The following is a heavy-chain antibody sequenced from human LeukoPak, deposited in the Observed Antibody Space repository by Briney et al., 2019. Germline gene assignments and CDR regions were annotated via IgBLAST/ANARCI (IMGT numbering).Heavy chain of an antibody. D-gene: IGHD2-2*01. CDR2: IYYSGST. V-gene: IGHV4-31*03. J-gene: IGHJ4*02. CDR1: GGSISSGGYY. CDR3: ARDGRYCSSTSCYADY. Sequence: SQTLSLTCTVSGGSISSGGYYWSWIRQHPGKGLEWIGYIYYSGSTYYNPSLKSRVTMSVDTSKNQFSLKLSSVTAADTAVYYCARDGRYCSSTSCYADYWGQGTLVTVSS.